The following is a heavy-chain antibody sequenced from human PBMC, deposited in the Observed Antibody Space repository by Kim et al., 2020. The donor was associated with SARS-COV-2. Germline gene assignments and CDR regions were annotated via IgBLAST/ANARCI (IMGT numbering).Heavy chain of an antibody. Sequence: YNPSLKRRVTISVVTSKPQFSVKMGSVTAAYTAVYCCARGRFEELLPFDYWGQGTLVTVSS. V-gene: IGHV4-31*02. J-gene: IGHJ4*02. CDR3: ARGRFEELLPFDY. D-gene: IGHD3-10*01.